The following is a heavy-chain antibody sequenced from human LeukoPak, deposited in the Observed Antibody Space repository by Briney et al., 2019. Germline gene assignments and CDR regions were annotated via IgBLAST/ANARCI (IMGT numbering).Heavy chain of an antibody. J-gene: IGHJ5*02. D-gene: IGHD2-21*02. CDR1: GGSFSGYY. V-gene: IGHV4-34*01. Sequence: PSETLSLTCAVYGGSFSGYYWSWIRQPPGKGLEWIGEINHSGSTNYNPSLKSRVTISVDTSKNQFSLNLSSVTAADTAVYYCARFVVVTARGYNWFDPWGQGTRVTVSS. CDR2: INHSGST. CDR3: ARFVVVTARGYNWFDP.